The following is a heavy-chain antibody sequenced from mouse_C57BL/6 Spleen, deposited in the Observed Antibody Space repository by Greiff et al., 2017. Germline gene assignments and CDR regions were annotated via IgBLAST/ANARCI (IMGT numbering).Heavy chain of an antibody. V-gene: IGHV1-55*01. J-gene: IGHJ2*01. CDR3: ALYYDYDGGYFDY. D-gene: IGHD2-4*01. CDR2: IYPGSGST. Sequence: QVQLKQPGAELVKPGASVKMSCKASGYTFTSYWITWVKQRPGQGLEWIGDIYPGSGSTNYNEKFKSKATLTVDTSSSTAYMQLSSLTSEDSAVYYCALYYDYDGGYFDYWGQGTTLTVSS. CDR1: GYTFTSYW.